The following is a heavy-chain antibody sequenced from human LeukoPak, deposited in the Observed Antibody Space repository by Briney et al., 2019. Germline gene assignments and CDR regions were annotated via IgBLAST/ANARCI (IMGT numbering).Heavy chain of an antibody. Sequence: GGSLRLSCAASGFTFSVCGMHLVRQAPGKGLEWVAFIWYDGRDKYYVDSVKGRFTISRDNSKNTLYLQMNSLRAEDTAMYYCAKDPYSYGSYFDYWGQGTLVTVSS. J-gene: IGHJ4*02. CDR3: AKDPYSYGSYFDY. V-gene: IGHV3-30*02. D-gene: IGHD5-18*01. CDR1: GFTFSVCG. CDR2: IWYDGRDK.